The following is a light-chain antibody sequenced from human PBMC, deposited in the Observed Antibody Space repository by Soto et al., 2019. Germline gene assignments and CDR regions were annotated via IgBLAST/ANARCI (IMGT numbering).Light chain of an antibody. Sequence: QSVLTQPASVSGSPGQASSISCTGTHSDVGGYNHVSWYQQHPGKASKLIISAVSNRPSGVSNRFSGSKSGNTASLTISGLQAEEEANYYCSSFTSTSRYVLFGGGTKLTVL. CDR3: SSFTSTSRYVL. J-gene: IGLJ2*01. CDR2: AVS. V-gene: IGLV2-14*01. CDR1: HSDVGGYNH.